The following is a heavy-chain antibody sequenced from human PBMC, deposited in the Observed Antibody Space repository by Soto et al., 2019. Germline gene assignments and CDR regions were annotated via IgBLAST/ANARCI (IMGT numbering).Heavy chain of an antibody. D-gene: IGHD2-2*01. J-gene: IGHJ3*02. V-gene: IGHV3-30*18. CDR2: ISYDGSNK. CDR3: AKVWAAIGACDI. Sequence: PGGSLRLSCAASGFTFSSYGMHWVRQAPGKGLEWVAVISYDGSNKYYADSVKGRFTISRDNSKNTLYLQMNSLRAEDTAVYYCAKVWAAIGACDIWGQGTMVTV. CDR1: GFTFSSYG.